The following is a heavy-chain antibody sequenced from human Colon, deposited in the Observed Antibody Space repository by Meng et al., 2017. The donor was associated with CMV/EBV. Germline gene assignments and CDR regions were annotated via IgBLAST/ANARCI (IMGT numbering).Heavy chain of an antibody. Sequence: GESLKISCAASGFTFSDYYMSWIRQAPGKGLEWVSYISGSGSSIFYADSVKGRFTISRDNAKNSLYLQMNSLRAEDTVVYYCARREAYVSSGPRDYWGQGTLVTVSS. CDR1: GFTFSDYY. D-gene: IGHD3-22*01. CDR2: ISGSGSSI. J-gene: IGHJ4*02. CDR3: ARREAYVSSGPRDY. V-gene: IGHV3-11*04.